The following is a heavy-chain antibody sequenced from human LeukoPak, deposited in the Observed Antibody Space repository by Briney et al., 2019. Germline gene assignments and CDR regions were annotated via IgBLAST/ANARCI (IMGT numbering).Heavy chain of an antibody. J-gene: IGHJ3*01. D-gene: IGHD3-16*01. CDR3: ARRWVYDKRAFDA. V-gene: IGHV4-59*08. CDR1: GGSISGTYY. Sequence: SETLSLTCAVCGGSISGTYYWSWLRQPPGKGLGWIGYIYYTGTTDSNPSLKSRVTISLDTSKNQFSLNMSSVTAAATAVYYCARRWVYDKRAFDAWGQGTMVTVSS. CDR2: IYYTGTT.